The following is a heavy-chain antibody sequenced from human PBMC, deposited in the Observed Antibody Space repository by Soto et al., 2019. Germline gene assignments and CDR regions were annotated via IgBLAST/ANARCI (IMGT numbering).Heavy chain of an antibody. Sequence: EVQLVESGGDLVQPGGSLRLSCAASGFTFSDYYMHWVRQGPGKGPVWVSAISGDGSRTYYADSVRGRFTISRDNAKSTVYLQMNSLRADDTAVYYCVRDLVGGSYGYYYYYYGMDVWGQGTTVTVSS. J-gene: IGHJ6*02. D-gene: IGHD1-26*01. V-gene: IGHV3-74*01. CDR1: GFTFSDYY. CDR2: ISGDGSRT. CDR3: VRDLVGGSYGYYYYYYGMDV.